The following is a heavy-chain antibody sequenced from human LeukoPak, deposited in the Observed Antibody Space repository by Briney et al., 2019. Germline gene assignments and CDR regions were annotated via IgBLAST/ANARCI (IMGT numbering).Heavy chain of an antibody. J-gene: IGHJ4*02. V-gene: IGHV3-48*04. D-gene: IGHD3-10*01. CDR2: ISSSSSTI. Sequence: GRSLRLSCAASGFTFSSYSMNWVRQAPGKGLEWVSYISSSSSTIYYADSVKGRFTISRDNAKNSLYLQMNSLRAEDTAVYYCARDIQITMVRGVSDYWGQGTLVTVSS. CDR1: GFTFSSYS. CDR3: ARDIQITMVRGVSDY.